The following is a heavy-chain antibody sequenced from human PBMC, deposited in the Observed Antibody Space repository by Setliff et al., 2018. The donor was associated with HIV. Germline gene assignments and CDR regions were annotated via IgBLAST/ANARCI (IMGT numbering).Heavy chain of an antibody. CDR2: IKSKTDGGTT. Sequence: PGGSLRLSCAASGFTFSNAWMSWVRQAPGKGLEWVGRIKSKTDGGTTDYAAPVKGRFTISRDNDKNSVHLQMTSLRAEDTAVYYCASSGSGSYINWFGPWGQGTLVTVS. D-gene: IGHD3-10*01. CDR1: GFTFSNAW. J-gene: IGHJ5*02. CDR3: ASSGSGSYINWFGP. V-gene: IGHV3-15*01.